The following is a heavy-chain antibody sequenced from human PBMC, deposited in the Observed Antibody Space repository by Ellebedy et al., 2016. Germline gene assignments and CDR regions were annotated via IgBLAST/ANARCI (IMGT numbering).Heavy chain of an antibody. V-gene: IGHV1-69*13. Sequence: SVKVSXXASGYTFTSYGISWVRQAPGQGLEWMGGIIPIFGTANYAQKFQGRVTITADESTSTAYMELSSLRSEDTAVYYCARGGRGPDLDYYYMDVWGKGTTVTVSS. J-gene: IGHJ6*03. D-gene: IGHD1-14*01. CDR2: IIPIFGTA. CDR1: GYTFTSYG. CDR3: ARGGRGPDLDYYYMDV.